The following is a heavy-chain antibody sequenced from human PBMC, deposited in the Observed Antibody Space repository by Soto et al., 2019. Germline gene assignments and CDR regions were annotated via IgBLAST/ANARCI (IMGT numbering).Heavy chain of an antibody. V-gene: IGHV4-39*01. CDR1: GDSISSDSDY. CDR2: VYYSGST. Sequence: SESLCRTCTVSVSGDSISSDSDYWGWIGQPPGRGLEWIGTVYYSGSTYFNPSLKSRVTMSVDTSKNQFSLKLNSVTATDTAVYSCALGYCSGGTCYSFWFDPWGQGTLVTVS. D-gene: IGHD2-15*01. J-gene: IGHJ5*02. CDR3: ALGYCSGGTCYSFWFDP.